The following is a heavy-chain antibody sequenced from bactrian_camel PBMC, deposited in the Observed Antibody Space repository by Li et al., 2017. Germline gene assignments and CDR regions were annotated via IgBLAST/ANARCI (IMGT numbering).Heavy chain of an antibody. V-gene: IGHV3S53*01. CDR2: IDSDGST. CDR3: AAAGRAYSDYAGY. D-gene: IGHD4*01. Sequence: HVQLVESGGGLVQPGGSLRLSCTASLYTSSLARMGWFRQAPNKEREGVAAIDSDGSTSYADSVKGRFTISRDNATNTVYLQMNSLKLEDTAVYYCAAAGRAYSDYAGYWGQGTQVTVS. CDR1: LYTSSLAR. J-gene: IGHJ6*01.